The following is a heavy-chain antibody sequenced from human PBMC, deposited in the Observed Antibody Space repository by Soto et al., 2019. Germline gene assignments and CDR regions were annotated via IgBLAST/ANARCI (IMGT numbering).Heavy chain of an antibody. J-gene: IGHJ5*02. Sequence: SETLSLTCTVSGRSVSSGGYYWTWIRQHPGRGLEWIGYIYHIGSPYYNPSLESRVTISLDTSKNQFSLNLTSVTAADTAIYYCVRDRALDSSGHWFDTWGQGTLGT. CDR1: GRSVSSGGYY. CDR3: VRDRALDSSGHWFDT. V-gene: IGHV4-31*03. CDR2: IYHIGSP. D-gene: IGHD6-19*01.